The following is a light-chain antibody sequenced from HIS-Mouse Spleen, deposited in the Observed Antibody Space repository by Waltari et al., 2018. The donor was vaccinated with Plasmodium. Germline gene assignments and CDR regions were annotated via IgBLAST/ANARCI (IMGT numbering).Light chain of an antibody. CDR3: QAWDSSTAGV. CDR1: KLGDKY. Sequence: SYELTQPPSVSVSPGQTASITCSGDKLGDKYACWYQQKQAHTPVLVIYQDSKRPPGIPERFAGSNSGNTATLTISGTQAMDEADYYCQAWDSSTAGVFGTGTKVTVL. V-gene: IGLV3-1*01. CDR2: QDS. J-gene: IGLJ1*01.